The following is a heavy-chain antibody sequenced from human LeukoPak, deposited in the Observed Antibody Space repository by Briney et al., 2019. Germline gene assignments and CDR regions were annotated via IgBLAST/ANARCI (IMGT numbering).Heavy chain of an antibody. CDR3: ARGPYLYDSSGYYLAREYFQH. D-gene: IGHD3-22*01. Sequence: SETLSLTSTVSGGSMSSYYWSWIRQPPGKGLEWIGYIYYSGSTNYNPSLKSRVTISVDTSKNQFSLKLSSVTAADTAVYYCARGPYLYDSSGYYLAREYFQHWGQGTLVTVSS. CDR2: IYYSGST. CDR1: GGSMSSYY. J-gene: IGHJ1*01. V-gene: IGHV4-59*01.